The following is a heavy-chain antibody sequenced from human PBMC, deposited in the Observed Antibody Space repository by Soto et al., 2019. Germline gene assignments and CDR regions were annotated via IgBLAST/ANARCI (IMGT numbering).Heavy chain of an antibody. CDR2: IKQDGSEK. D-gene: IGHD5-12*01. J-gene: IGHJ6*03. CDR3: AREYKLVATMYYYYYYYMDV. V-gene: IGHV3-7*01. Sequence: GGSLRLSCAASGFTFSSYWMSWVRQAPGKGLEWVANIKQDGSEKYYVDSVKGRFTISRDNAKNSLYLQMNSLRAEDTAVYYCAREYKLVATMYYYYYYYMDVWGKGTTVTVSS. CDR1: GFTFSSYW.